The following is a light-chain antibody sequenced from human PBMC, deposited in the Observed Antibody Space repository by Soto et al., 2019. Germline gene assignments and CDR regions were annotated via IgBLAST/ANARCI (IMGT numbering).Light chain of an antibody. CDR2: EVS. V-gene: IGLV2-14*01. Sequence: QSVLSQPPSASGTPGQRVTISCSGSSSNIGSNTVSWYQQHPGKAPKLMIYEVSNRPSGVSNRFSGSKSGNTASLTISGLQAEDEADYYCSSYTSSSLYVFGTGTKVTV. CDR1: SSNIGSNT. J-gene: IGLJ1*01. CDR3: SSYTSSSLYV.